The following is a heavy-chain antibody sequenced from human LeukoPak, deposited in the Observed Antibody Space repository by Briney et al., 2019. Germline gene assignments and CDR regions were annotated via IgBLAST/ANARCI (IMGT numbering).Heavy chain of an antibody. D-gene: IGHD3-3*01. J-gene: IGHJ4*02. CDR1: GYSFTSYW. Sequence: GESLKISCKGSGYSFTSYWIGWVRQMPGKGLEWMGIIYPGDSDTRYSPSFQGQVTISADKSISTAYLQWSSLKASDTAMYYCARHGPGGDDSWSGSLTTPFDYWGQGTLDTVSS. CDR2: IYPGDSDT. V-gene: IGHV5-51*01. CDR3: ARHGPGGDDSWSGSLTTPFDY.